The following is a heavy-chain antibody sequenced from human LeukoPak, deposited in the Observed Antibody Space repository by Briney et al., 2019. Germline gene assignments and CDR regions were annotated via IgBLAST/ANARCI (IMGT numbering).Heavy chain of an antibody. CDR2: ISGSGGST. CDR1: GFTFSSYG. D-gene: IGHD3-22*01. CDR3: AKLSGYYYDSSGSIDS. Sequence: GGSLRLSCAASGFTFSSYGMSWVRQAPGKGLEWVSGISGSGGSTYYADSVKGRFTISRDNSKNTLYLQMNSLRAEDTAVYYCAKLSGYYYDSSGSIDSWGQGTLVTVSS. J-gene: IGHJ4*02. V-gene: IGHV3-23*01.